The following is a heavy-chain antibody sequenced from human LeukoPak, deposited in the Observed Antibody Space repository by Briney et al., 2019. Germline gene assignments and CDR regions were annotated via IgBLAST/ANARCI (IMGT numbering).Heavy chain of an antibody. CDR3: VGHPEPYYDIFLV. CDR2: MYHSGSI. J-gene: IGHJ6*04. Sequence: PSETLSLTCGVSGYSISSGFYWCWIRQPPGRGLEWGGIMYHSGSIYYNRSLKSRVTISEDPSNNHLSLKLSSVPAADTAVYSCVGHPEPYYDIFLVWGKGTTVTVSS. CDR1: GYSISSGFY. D-gene: IGHD3-9*01. V-gene: IGHV4-38-2*01.